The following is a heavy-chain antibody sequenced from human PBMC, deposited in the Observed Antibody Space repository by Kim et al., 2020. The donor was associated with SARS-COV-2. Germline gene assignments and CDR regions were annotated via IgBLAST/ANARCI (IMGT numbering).Heavy chain of an antibody. Sequence: TYYAGYVKGRFTISRYKSKNTLYLQMNSLSADDTALYYCAKDRPGGDAFDIWGQGTTVTVSS. CDR3: AKDRPGGDAFDI. J-gene: IGHJ3*02. D-gene: IGHD3-16*01. CDR2: T. V-gene: IGHV3-23*01.